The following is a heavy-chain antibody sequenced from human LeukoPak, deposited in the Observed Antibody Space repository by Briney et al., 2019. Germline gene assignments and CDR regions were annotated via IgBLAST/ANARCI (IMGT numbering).Heavy chain of an antibody. CDR2: ISGSGGST. D-gene: IGHD3-3*01. CDR3: ATNLDTIFGVVREYYFDY. Sequence: GGSLRLSCAASGFTFSSYAMSWVRQAPGKGLEWVSAISGSGGSTYYADSVKGRFTISRDNSKNTLYLQMNSLRAGDTAVYYCATNLDTIFGVVREYYFDYWGQGTLVTVSS. CDR1: GFTFSSYA. V-gene: IGHV3-23*01. J-gene: IGHJ4*02.